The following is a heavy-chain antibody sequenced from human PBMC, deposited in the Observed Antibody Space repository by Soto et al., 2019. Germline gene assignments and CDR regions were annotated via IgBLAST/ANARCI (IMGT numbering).Heavy chain of an antibody. V-gene: IGHV4-59*01. CDR1: GGSISSYY. CDR2: IYYSGST. D-gene: IGHD1-1*01. CDR3: ARVGTGNDTSNYYGMDV. Sequence: TLSLTCTVSGGSISSYYWSWIRQPPGKGLEWIGYIYYSGSTNYNPSLKSRVTISVDTSKNQFSLKLSSVTAADTAVYYCARVGTGNDTSNYYGMDVWGQGTTVTVSS. J-gene: IGHJ6*02.